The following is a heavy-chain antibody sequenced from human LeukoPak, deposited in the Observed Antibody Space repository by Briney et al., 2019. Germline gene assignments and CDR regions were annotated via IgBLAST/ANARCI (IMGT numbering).Heavy chain of an antibody. D-gene: IGHD6-13*01. J-gene: IGHJ4*02. CDR2: IYSSGST. CDR1: GGSISINDYY. CDR3: ARQRMAAGFYY. V-gene: IGHV4-61*05. Sequence: SETLSLTCTVSGGSISINDYYWAWIRQPPGKGLEWIGCIYSSGSTNYNPSLKSRVTISVDTSKNQFSLKLSSVTAADTAVYYCARQRMAAGFYYCGPGTLGTVSS.